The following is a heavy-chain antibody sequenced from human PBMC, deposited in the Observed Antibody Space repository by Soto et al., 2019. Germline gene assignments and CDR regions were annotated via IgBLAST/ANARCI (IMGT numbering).Heavy chain of an antibody. J-gene: IGHJ4*02. CDR3: ARVHAYYYDSSGYLDY. CDR2: IIPIFGTA. V-gene: IGHV1-69*13. D-gene: IGHD3-22*01. CDR1: GGTFSSYA. Sequence: ASVKVSCKASGGTFSSYAISWVRQAPGQGLEWMGGIIPIFGTANYAQKFQGRVTITADESTSTAYMELSSLRSEDTAVYYCARVHAYYYDSSGYLDYWGQGTLVTVSS.